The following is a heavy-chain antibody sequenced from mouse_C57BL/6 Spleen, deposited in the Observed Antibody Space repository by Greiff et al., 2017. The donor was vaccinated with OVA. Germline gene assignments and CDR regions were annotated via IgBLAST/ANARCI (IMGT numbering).Heavy chain of an antibody. V-gene: IGHV3-5*01. CDR2: IYYSGTI. J-gene: IGHJ1*03. CDR1: GISITTGNYR. Sequence: DVKLVESGPGLVKPSQTVFLTCTVTGISITTGNYRWSWIRQFPGNKLEWIGYIYYSGTITYNPSLTSRTTITKDTPKNQFFLKMNSLTAEDTATYYCARYYGSRGYFDVWGTGTTVTVSS. CDR3: ARYYGSRGYFDV. D-gene: IGHD1-1*01.